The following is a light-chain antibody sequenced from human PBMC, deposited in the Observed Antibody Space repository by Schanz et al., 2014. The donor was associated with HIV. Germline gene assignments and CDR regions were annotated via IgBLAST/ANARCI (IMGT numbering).Light chain of an antibody. Sequence: QAVVTQEASLTVSPGGTVTLTCGSSTGAVTSGHYPYWFQQKPGQAPRTLIYGTKNKHSWTPARFSGSLLGGKAALTLSGAQPEDEADYYCLLSYRDARGVFGGGTKLTVL. J-gene: IGLJ2*01. V-gene: IGLV7-46*01. CDR1: TGAVTSGHY. CDR2: GTK. CDR3: LLSYRDARGV.